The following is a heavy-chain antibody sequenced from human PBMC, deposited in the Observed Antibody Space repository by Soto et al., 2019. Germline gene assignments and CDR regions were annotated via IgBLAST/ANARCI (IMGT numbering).Heavy chain of an antibody. D-gene: IGHD2-15*01. CDR1: GYTFTSYG. J-gene: IGHJ4*02. CDR3: ARERGGGYCSGGSCYSVSYYPD. V-gene: IGHV1-18*01. CDR2: ISAYNGNT. Sequence: QVQLVQSGAEVKKPGASVKVSCKASGYTFTSYGISWVRQAPGQGLEWMGWISAYNGNTNYAQKLQGRVTMTTDTSTSTAYMEMRSLRSDDTAVYYCARERGGGYCSGGSCYSVSYYPDWGQGTLVTVSS.